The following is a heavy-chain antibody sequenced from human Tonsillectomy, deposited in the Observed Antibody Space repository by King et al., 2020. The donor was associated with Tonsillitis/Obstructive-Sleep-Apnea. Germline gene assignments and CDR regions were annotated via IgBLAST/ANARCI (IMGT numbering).Heavy chain of an antibody. CDR1: GFSFSDYY. V-gene: IGHV3-11*05. Sequence: VQLVESGGGLVKPGGSLRLSCAASGFSFSDYYMSWIRQAPGQGLEWVSYISGSSRYTNYADSLRGRFTISRDNAKNSLYLQMNSLRAEDTPVYYCAGGSYGDYGRYYYYYLDVWGKGTTVTVSS. CDR3: AGGSYGDYGRYYYYYLDV. J-gene: IGHJ6*03. D-gene: IGHD4-17*01. CDR2: ISGSSRYT.